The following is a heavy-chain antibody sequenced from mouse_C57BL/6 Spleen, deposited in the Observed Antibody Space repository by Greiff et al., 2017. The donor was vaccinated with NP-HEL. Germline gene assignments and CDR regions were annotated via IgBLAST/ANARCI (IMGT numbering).Heavy chain of an antibody. V-gene: IGHV5-17*01. CDR3: ARGYYGSSPVSYAMDY. Sequence: DVQLVESGGGLVKPGGSLKLSCAASGFTFSDYGMHWVRQAPEKGLEWVAYISSGSSTIYYADTVKGRFTISRDNAKNTLFLQMTSLRSEDTAMYYCARGYYGSSPVSYAMDYWGQGTSVTVSS. J-gene: IGHJ4*01. CDR1: GFTFSDYG. D-gene: IGHD1-1*01. CDR2: ISSGSSTI.